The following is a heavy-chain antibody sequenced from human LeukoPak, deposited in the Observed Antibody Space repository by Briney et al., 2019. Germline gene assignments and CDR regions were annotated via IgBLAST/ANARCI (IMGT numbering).Heavy chain of an antibody. Sequence: SSQTLSLTCTVSGGSISSGDYYWSWIRQPPGKGLEWIGYIYYSGSTYYNPSLKSRVTISVDTSKNQFSLKLSSVTAADTAVYYCARHVSEYSSSWYDVWRAFDIWGQGTMVTVSS. J-gene: IGHJ3*02. D-gene: IGHD6-13*01. CDR1: GGSISSGDYY. CDR2: IYYSGST. V-gene: IGHV4-30-4*01. CDR3: ARHVSEYSSSWYDVWRAFDI.